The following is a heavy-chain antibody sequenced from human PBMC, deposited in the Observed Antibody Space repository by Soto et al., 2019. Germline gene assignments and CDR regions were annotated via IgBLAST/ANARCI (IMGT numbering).Heavy chain of an antibody. CDR2: ISAYNGNT. CDR1: GYTFISHS. Sequence: ASVKVSCKSSGYTFISHSITWVRQAPGQGLEWMGRISAYNGNTSYAQKLQGRVTMTTDTSTSTAYMELRSLRSDDTAVYYCARGAFCGGAPGCRDMDVWGQGTTVTVSS. D-gene: IGHD2-21*01. V-gene: IGHV1-18*01. J-gene: IGHJ6*02. CDR3: ARGAFCGGAPGCRDMDV.